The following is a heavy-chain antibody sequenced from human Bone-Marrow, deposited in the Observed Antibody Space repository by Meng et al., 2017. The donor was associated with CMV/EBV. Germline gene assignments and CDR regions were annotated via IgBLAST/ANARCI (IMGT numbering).Heavy chain of an antibody. V-gene: IGHV1-8*01. D-gene: IGHD5-24*01. Sequence: ASVKVSCKASGYTFTSYDINWVRQATGQGLEWMGWMNPNSGNTGYAQKFQGRFTMTRDTSTSTAYMELRSLRSDDTAVYYCARSVEMATIYDYWGQGTLVTVSS. CDR3: ARSVEMATIYDY. CDR2: MNPNSGNT. J-gene: IGHJ4*02. CDR1: GYTFTSYD.